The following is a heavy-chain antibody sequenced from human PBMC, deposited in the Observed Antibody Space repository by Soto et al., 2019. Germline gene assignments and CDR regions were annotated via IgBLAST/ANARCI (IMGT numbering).Heavy chain of an antibody. V-gene: IGHV4-39*07. D-gene: IGHD6-13*01. CDR2: IYYSGST. J-gene: IGHJ4*02. CDR1: GGSISSSSYY. Sequence: PSETLSLTCTVSGGSISSSSYYWGWIRQPPGKGLEWIGSIYYSGSTYYNPSLKSRVTISVDTSKNQFSLKLSSVTAADTAVYYCARDTGEQQLVSYFDYWGQGTLVTVSS. CDR3: ARDTGEQQLVSYFDY.